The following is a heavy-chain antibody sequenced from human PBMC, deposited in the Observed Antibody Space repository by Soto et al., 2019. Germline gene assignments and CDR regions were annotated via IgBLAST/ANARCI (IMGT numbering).Heavy chain of an antibody. CDR1: GYTFTGYY. D-gene: IGHD4-17*01. J-gene: IGHJ4*02. Sequence: QGQLVQSGAEVKKPGASVKVSCKASGYTFTGYYIHWVRQAPGQGLEWMGWINPKSGVTNYAQKLQGRVTMITDTSISTAYMELSILRSDDTAVYYCARDMAYGDFLPALFWGQGTLVTVSS. V-gene: IGHV1-2*02. CDR2: INPKSGVT. CDR3: ARDMAYGDFLPALF.